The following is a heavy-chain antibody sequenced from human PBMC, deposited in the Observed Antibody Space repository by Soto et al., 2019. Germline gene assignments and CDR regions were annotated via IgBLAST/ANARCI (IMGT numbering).Heavy chain of an antibody. Sequence: QITLKESGPTLVKPTQTLTLTCTFSGFALSTSGVGVGWIRQPPGKALEWLTFIYWDDDKRNSPFLKSRLTITKNTSKNQVVLTIASVDPVDTATYYRAQLVVAVITYYFDSWGQGTLVAVYS. CDR2: IYWDDDK. CDR3: AQLVVAVITYYFDS. J-gene: IGHJ4*02. D-gene: IGHD2-15*01. CDR1: GFALSTSGVG. V-gene: IGHV2-5*02.